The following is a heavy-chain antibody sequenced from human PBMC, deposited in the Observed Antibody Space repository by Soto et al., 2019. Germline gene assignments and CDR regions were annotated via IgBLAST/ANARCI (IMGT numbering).Heavy chain of an antibody. CDR2: VSAYNGNT. CDR1: GFTFTTYG. J-gene: IGHJ4*02. Sequence: QVQLVQSGAEVKKPGASVKVSCKASGFTFTTYGITWVRQAPGQGLEWMGWVSAYNGNTNYAQNLQGRVTMTTDTSTSTAYMEVRSLSADGTPVYYGAREEWFRLRAMDYLGQGTMVTVPS. D-gene: IGHD3-3*01. V-gene: IGHV1-18*01. CDR3: AREEWFRLRAMDY.